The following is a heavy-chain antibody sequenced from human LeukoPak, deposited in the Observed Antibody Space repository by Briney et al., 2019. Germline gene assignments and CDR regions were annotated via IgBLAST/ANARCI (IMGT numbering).Heavy chain of an antibody. CDR1: GFTFSSYA. CDR3: ARDLPRYCSSTSCLPTFDY. V-gene: IGHV3-23*01. J-gene: IGHJ4*02. CDR2: ISGSGGST. D-gene: IGHD2-2*01. Sequence: PGGSLRLSCAVSGFTFSSYAMNWARQAPGKGLEWVSAISGSGGSTYYADSVKGRFTISRDNSKNTLYLQMSSLRAEDTAVYYCARDLPRYCSSTSCLPTFDYWGQGTLVTVSS.